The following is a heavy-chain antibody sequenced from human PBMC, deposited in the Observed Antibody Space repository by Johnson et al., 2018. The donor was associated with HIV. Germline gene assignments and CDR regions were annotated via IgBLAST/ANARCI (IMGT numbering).Heavy chain of an antibody. V-gene: IGHV3-11*04. CDR3: AREGVSGSYYDAFDL. CDR1: GFTFSDYY. D-gene: IGHD1-26*01. J-gene: IGHJ3*01. CDR2: ISRSGSTI. Sequence: QVQLVESGGGVVQPGRSLRLSCAASGFTFSDYYMTWIRQAPGKGLVWVSYISRSGSTIYYADSVKGRFTISRDNAKNSLYLQMNSLRVEDTALYYCAREGVSGSYYDAFDLWGQGTMVTVSS.